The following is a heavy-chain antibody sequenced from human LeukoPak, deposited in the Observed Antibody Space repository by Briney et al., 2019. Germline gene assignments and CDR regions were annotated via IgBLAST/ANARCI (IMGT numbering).Heavy chain of an antibody. D-gene: IGHD2-2*01. CDR3: AKDLPAAYFDY. CDR2: IRSDGSIK. Sequence: PGGSLRLSCVVSGFNFDNFAMHWVRQPLGKGLEWVAFIRSDGSIKYYADSVKGRFTISRDNSKNTLYLQMNSLRAEDTAVYYCAKDLPAAYFDYWGQGTLVTVSS. V-gene: IGHV3-30*02. J-gene: IGHJ4*02. CDR1: GFNFDNFA.